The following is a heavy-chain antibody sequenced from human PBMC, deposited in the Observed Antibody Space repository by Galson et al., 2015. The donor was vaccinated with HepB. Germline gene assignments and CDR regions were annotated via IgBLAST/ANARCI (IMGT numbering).Heavy chain of an antibody. Sequence: QSGAEVKKPGESLKISCKGSGYNFSKYWIAWVRQMPGKGLEWMGIIYPGDSDTRYSPSFQGQVTISADKSINTAYLQWSGLKAPDTAIYYCARSTFGGNIGFLHVWGPGTMVIVSS. J-gene: IGHJ3*01. V-gene: IGHV5-51*01. CDR1: GYNFSKYW. D-gene: IGHD4-23*01. CDR3: ARSTFGGNIGFLHV. CDR2: IYPGDSDT.